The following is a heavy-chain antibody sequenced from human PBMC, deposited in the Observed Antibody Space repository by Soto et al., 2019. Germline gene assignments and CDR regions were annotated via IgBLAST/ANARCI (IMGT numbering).Heavy chain of an antibody. V-gene: IGHV3-7*01. J-gene: IGHJ4*02. CDR1: GFTFSSYW. D-gene: IGHD6-19*01. CDR3: AREGYSTGWYSPFDY. Sequence: GGSLRLSCAASGFTFSSYWMSWVRQAPGKGLEWVANIKQDGSEKYYVDSVKGRFTISRDNVKNSLYLQMNSLRAEDMAVYYCAREGYSTGWYSPFDYWGQGTLVTVSS. CDR2: IKQDGSEK.